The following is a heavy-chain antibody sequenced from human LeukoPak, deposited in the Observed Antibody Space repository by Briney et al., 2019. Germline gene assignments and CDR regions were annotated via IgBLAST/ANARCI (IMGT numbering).Heavy chain of an antibody. D-gene: IGHD4-17*01. CDR1: GGSTSSYY. V-gene: IGHV4-59*01. CDR2: IYYSGST. J-gene: IGHJ4*02. Sequence: PSETLSLTCTVSGGSTSSYYWSWIRQPPGKGLEWIGYIYYSGSTNYNPSLKSRVTISVDTSKNQFSLKLSSVTAADTAVYYCARIFLGRATVTVVEVFDYWGQGTLVTVSS. CDR3: ARIFLGRATVTVVEVFDY.